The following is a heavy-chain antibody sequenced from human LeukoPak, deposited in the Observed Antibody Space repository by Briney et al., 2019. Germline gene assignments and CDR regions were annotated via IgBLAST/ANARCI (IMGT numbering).Heavy chain of an antibody. CDR2: IWYDGSNK. Sequence: GGSLRLSCAASGFTFRSYGMHWVRQAPGKGLEWVADIWYDGSNKYYADSVKGQFTISRDNSKNTLYLQMNSLTAEDTAVYYCARVNAPYGSGSVYGVDVWGQGTTVTVSS. CDR1: GFTFRSYG. D-gene: IGHD3-10*01. J-gene: IGHJ6*02. CDR3: ARVNAPYGSGSVYGVDV. V-gene: IGHV3-33*01.